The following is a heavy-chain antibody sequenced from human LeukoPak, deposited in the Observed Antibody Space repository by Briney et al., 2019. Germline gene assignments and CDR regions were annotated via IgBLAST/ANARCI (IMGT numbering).Heavy chain of an antibody. CDR1: GFTFSSYA. V-gene: IGHV3-23*01. D-gene: IGHD5-18*01. CDR2: ISGSGGST. CDR3: ANARMGQLWSQDY. J-gene: IGHJ4*02. Sequence: GGSLRLSCAASGFTFSSYAMSWVRQAPGKGLEWVSAISGSGGSTYYADSVKGRFTISRDNSKNTLYLQMNSLRAEDTAVYYCANARMGQLWSQDYWGQGTLVTVSS.